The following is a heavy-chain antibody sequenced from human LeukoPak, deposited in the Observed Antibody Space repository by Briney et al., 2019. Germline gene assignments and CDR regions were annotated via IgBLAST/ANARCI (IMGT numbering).Heavy chain of an antibody. J-gene: IGHJ4*02. CDR3: ARVRTPAVLFDY. Sequence: PSETLSLTCTVSGGSISSGGYSWSWIRQPPGKGLEWIGYIYHSGSTYYNPSLKSRVTISVDRSKNQFSLKLSSVTAADTAVYYCARVRTPAVLFDYWGQGTLVTVSS. V-gene: IGHV4-30-2*01. CDR2: IYHSGST. CDR1: GGSISSGGYS. D-gene: IGHD2-2*01.